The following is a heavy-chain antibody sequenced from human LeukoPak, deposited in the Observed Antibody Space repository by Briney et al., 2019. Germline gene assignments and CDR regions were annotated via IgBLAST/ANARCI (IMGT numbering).Heavy chain of an antibody. CDR2: IYYSGST. Sequence: PSETLSLTCTVSGGSISSYYWSWIRQPPGKGLEWIGYIYYSGSTNYNPSLKSRVTISVDTSKNQFSLKLSFVTAADTAVYYCARDSVAGTFDYWGQGTLVTVSS. CDR1: GGSISSYY. V-gene: IGHV4-59*01. J-gene: IGHJ4*02. D-gene: IGHD2-15*01. CDR3: ARDSVAGTFDY.